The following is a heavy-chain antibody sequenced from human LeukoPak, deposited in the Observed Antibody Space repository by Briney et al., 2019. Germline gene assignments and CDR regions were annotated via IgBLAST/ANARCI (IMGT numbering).Heavy chain of an antibody. J-gene: IGHJ4*02. D-gene: IGHD3-22*01. Sequence: AAEPLSLTCTVSVGSISRYYWRWIRHPPGEGLEWIGYIYYSGSTNYNPSLKSRVTISVDTSKNQFSLKLSSVTAADTAVYYCASADYYDSSGYLYWGQGTLVTVSS. CDR2: IYYSGST. V-gene: IGHV4-59*12. CDR1: VGSISRYY. CDR3: ASADYYDSSGYLY.